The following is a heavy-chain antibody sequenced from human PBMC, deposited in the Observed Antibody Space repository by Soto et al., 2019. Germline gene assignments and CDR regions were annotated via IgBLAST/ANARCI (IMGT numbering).Heavy chain of an antibody. CDR2: INHSGST. CDR1: GGSFSGYY. CDR3: ARGLITHYYYYMDV. V-gene: IGHV4-34*01. D-gene: IGHD1-20*01. Sequence: SETLSLTCAVYGGSFSGYYWSWIRQPPEKGLEWIGEINHSGSTNYNPSLKSRVTISVDTSKNQFSLKLSSVTAADTAVYYCARGLITHYYYYMDVWGKGTTVTVSS. J-gene: IGHJ6*03.